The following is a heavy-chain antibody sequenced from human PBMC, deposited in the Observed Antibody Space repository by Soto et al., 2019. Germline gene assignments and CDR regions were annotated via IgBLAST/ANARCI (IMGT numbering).Heavy chain of an antibody. V-gene: IGHV1-8*01. J-gene: IGHJ4*02. D-gene: IGHD3-10*01. CDR2: MNPNSGNT. CDR1: GYTFTSYD. CDR3: ASWGNTMVRGVIDD. Sequence: ASVKVSCKASGYTFTSYDINWVRQATGQGLEWMGWMNPNSGNTGYAQKFQGRVTMTRNTSISTAYMELSSLRSEDTAVYYCASWGNTMVRGVIDDWGKGTLVTVPS.